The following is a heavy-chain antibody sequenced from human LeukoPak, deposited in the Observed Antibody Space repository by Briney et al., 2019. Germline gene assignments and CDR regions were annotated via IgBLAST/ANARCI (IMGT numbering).Heavy chain of an antibody. CDR1: GYTFTSYA. V-gene: IGHV7-4-1*02. CDR3: ASSIAAAGTRPFDY. CDR2: INTNTGNP. J-gene: IGHJ4*02. Sequence: ASVKVSCKASGYTFTSYAMNWVRQAPGQGLEWMGWINTNTGNPTYAQGFTGRFVFSLDTSVSTAYLQISSLKAEDTAVYYCASSIAAAGTRPFDYWGQGTLVNVSS. D-gene: IGHD6-13*01.